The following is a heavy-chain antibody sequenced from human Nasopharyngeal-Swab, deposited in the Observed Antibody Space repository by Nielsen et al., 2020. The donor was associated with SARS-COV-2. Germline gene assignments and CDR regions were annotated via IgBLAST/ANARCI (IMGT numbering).Heavy chain of an antibody. CDR3: AKEGATGWFDP. J-gene: IGHJ5*02. CDR1: GVSITSQY. Sequence: SETLSLTCTVSGVSITSQYWSWIRQPPGKGLEWIGYISHNGGTNYNPSLKRQVTMFMDTSRHQFSLRLRSVTAADTAVYYCAKEGATGWFDPCGQGTLVTVSS. CDR2: ISHNGGT. V-gene: IGHV4-59*11.